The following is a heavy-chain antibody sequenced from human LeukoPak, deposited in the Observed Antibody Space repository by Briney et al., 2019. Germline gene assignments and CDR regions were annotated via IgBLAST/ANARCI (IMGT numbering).Heavy chain of an antibody. J-gene: IGHJ6*03. Sequence: SVKVSCKASGGTFSSYAISRVRQAPGQGLEWMGGIIPIFGTANYAQKFQGRVTITTDESTSTAYMELSSLRSEDTAVYYCALVPAALAPEDYYYYYMDVWGKGTTVTVSS. CDR2: IIPIFGTA. V-gene: IGHV1-69*05. D-gene: IGHD2-2*01. CDR1: GGTFSSYA. CDR3: ALVPAALAPEDYYYYYMDV.